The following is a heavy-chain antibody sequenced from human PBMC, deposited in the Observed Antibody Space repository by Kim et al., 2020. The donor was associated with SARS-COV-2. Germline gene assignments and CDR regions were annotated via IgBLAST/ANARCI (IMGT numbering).Heavy chain of an antibody. V-gene: IGHV3-33*06. J-gene: IGHJ4*02. CDR3: AKSITMVRGAHRRGDSGFDY. D-gene: IGHD3-10*01. Sequence: GGSLRLSCAASGFTFSSYGMHWVRQAPGKGLEWVAVIWYDGSNKYYADSVKGRFTISRDNSKNTLYLQMNSLRAEDTAVYYCAKSITMVRGAHRRGDSGFDYWGQGTLVTVSS. CDR1: GFTFSSYG. CDR2: IWYDGSNK.